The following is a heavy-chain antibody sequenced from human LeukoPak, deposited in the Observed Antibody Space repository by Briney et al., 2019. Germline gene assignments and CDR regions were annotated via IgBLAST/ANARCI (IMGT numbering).Heavy chain of an antibody. CDR1: GGTFSGYA. CDR3: ASHSSGYYLGFDY. D-gene: IGHD3-22*01. Sequence: SVKVSCKASGGTFSGYAISWVRQAPGQGLEWMGGIIPIFGTANYAQKFQGRVTITADESTSTAYMELSSLRSEDTAVYYCASHSSGYYLGFDYWGQGTLVTVSS. J-gene: IGHJ4*02. CDR2: IIPIFGTA. V-gene: IGHV1-69*13.